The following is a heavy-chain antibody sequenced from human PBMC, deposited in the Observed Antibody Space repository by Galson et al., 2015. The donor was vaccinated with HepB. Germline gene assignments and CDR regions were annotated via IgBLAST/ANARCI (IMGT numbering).Heavy chain of an antibody. V-gene: IGHV1-2*04. Sequence: SVKVSCKASGYTFTGYYMHWVRQAPGQGLEWMGWINPNSGGTNYAQKFQGWVTMTRDTSISTAYMELSRLRSNDTAVYYCAREPFYGSGSYYKVGQLDVWGQGTTVTVSS. CDR1: GYTFTGYY. CDR2: INPNSGGT. J-gene: IGHJ6*02. CDR3: AREPFYGSGSYYKVGQLDV. D-gene: IGHD3-10*01.